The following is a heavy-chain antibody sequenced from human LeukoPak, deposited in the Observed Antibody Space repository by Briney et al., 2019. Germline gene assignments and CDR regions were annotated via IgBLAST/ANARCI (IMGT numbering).Heavy chain of an antibody. V-gene: IGHV4-39*01. CDR2: IYYSGST. CDR1: GGSISSSSYY. J-gene: IGHJ4*02. D-gene: IGHD3-3*01. CDR3: ARRLRGSGFDY. Sequence: KASETLSLTCTVSGGSISSSSYYWGWIRQPSGKGLEWIGSIYYSGSTYYNASLKSRVTISVDTSKNQFSLKLSSVTAADTAVYYCARRLRGSGFDYWGQGTLVTVSS.